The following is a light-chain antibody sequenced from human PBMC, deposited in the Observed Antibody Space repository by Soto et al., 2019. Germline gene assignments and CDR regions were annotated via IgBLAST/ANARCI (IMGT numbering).Light chain of an antibody. V-gene: IGKV3-20*01. Sequence: EIVLTQTPGTPSLSPGERATLSFRASQSVSSSYLAWYQQKPGQAPRLLIFGASGRATGIPDRFSGSGSGTDFTLTISRLEPEDFAVYYCHQYNSSPLTFGGGTKVEI. CDR3: HQYNSSPLT. J-gene: IGKJ4*01. CDR1: QSVSSSY. CDR2: GAS.